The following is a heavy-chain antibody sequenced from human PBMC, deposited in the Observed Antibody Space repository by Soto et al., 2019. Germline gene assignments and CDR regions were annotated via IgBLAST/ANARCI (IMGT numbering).Heavy chain of an antibody. V-gene: IGHV3-7*03. CDR3: ARENRMVRGVNYYYYGMDV. J-gene: IGHJ6*02. D-gene: IGHD3-10*01. CDR1: GFAFSSYW. CDR2: IKQDGSEK. Sequence: GGSLRLSCAASGFAFSSYWMSWVRQAPGKGLEWVANIKQDGSEKYYVDSVKGRFTISRDNAKNSLYLQMNSLRAEDTAVYYCARENRMVRGVNYYYYGMDVWGQGPTVTVS.